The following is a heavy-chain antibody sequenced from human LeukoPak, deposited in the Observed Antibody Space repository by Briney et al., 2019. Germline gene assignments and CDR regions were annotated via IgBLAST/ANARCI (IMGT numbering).Heavy chain of an antibody. D-gene: IGHD2-2*01. Sequence: SETLSLTCTVSGGSISSSSYYWGWIRQPPGTGLEWIGSIYYSGSTYYNPSFKSRVTISVDTSKNQFSLKLSSVTAADAAVYYCARVDDCSSTSCHDYYYYMDVWGKGTTVTVSS. CDR1: GGSISSSSYY. CDR3: ARVDDCSSTSCHDYYYYMDV. J-gene: IGHJ6*03. V-gene: IGHV4-39*07. CDR2: IYYSGST.